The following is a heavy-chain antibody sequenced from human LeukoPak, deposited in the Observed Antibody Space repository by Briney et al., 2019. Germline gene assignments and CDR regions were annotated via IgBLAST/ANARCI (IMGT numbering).Heavy chain of an antibody. Sequence: ASVKVSCKTSGYTFTNYGMSWVRQAPGQGLEWMGWISCYNGNTNYVQKFRGRVTMTADTSTSTVYMELRSLRSDDTAVYYCARDIATVQHQDWGQGTLVTVSS. CDR1: GYTFTNYG. D-gene: IGHD1-1*01. J-gene: IGHJ4*02. V-gene: IGHV1-18*01. CDR3: ARDIATVQHQD. CDR2: ISCYNGNT.